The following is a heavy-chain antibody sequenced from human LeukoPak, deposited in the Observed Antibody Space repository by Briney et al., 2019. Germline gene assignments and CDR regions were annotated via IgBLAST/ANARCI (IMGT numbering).Heavy chain of an antibody. V-gene: IGHV3-11*04. CDR2: ISSSGSTI. J-gene: IGHJ6*03. CDR1: GFTFSDYY. D-gene: IGHD6-19*01. CDR3: ARVARSSGWQIYYYYYMDV. Sequence: GGSLRLSCAASGFTFSDYYMSWIRQAPGKGLEWVSYISSSGSTIYYADSVKGRFTISRDNAKNSLYLQMNSLRAEDTAVYYCARVARSSGWQIYYYYYMDVWGKGTTVTVSS.